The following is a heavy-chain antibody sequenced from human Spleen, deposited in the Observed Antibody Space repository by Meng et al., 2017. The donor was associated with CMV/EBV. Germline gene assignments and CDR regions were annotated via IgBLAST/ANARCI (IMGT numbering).Heavy chain of an antibody. CDR3: ARDHDVMYYYDSSGHYP. D-gene: IGHD3-22*01. CDR1: GFTFSSYA. CDR2: ISYDGSNK. Sequence: GGSLRLSCAASGFTFSSYAMHWVRQAPGKGLEWVAVISYDGSNKYYADSVKGRFTISRDNSKNTLYLQMNSLRAEDTAVYYCARDHDVMYYYDSSGHYPWGQGTLVTVSS. J-gene: IGHJ5*02. V-gene: IGHV3-30-3*01.